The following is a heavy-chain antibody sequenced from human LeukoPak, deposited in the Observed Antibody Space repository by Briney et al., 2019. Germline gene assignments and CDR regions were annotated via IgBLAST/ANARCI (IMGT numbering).Heavy chain of an antibody. J-gene: IGHJ3*02. Sequence: ASVKVSCKASRYTFTRYYMHWVRQAPGQGLEWMGIINPSGGSTSYAQKFQGRVTMTRDTSTSTVYMELSSLRSEDTAVYYCARESSSGLMNDAFDIWGQGTMVTVSS. CDR2: INPSGGST. CDR1: RYTFTRYY. D-gene: IGHD6-19*01. V-gene: IGHV1-46*01. CDR3: ARESSSGLMNDAFDI.